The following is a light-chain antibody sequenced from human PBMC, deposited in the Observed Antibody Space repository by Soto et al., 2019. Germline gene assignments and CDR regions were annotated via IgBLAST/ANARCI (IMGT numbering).Light chain of an antibody. J-gene: IGKJ5*01. CDR2: DAS. Sequence: IVLIQSRATLSLSPGESSTLSCSATRSVSSYLAWYQQKPGQAPRLLIYDASSRPTDIPARFSGSGSGTDFTLTISSLEPEDFALYYCQQRSNWPITFGQGTRLEIK. CDR1: RSVSSY. V-gene: IGKV3-11*01. CDR3: QQRSNWPIT.